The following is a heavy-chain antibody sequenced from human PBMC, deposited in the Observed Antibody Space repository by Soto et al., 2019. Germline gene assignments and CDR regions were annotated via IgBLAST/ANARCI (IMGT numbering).Heavy chain of an antibody. D-gene: IGHD1-1*01. CDR1: GFNFDNYW. CDR3: ARDTTGILDY. CDR2: IKQDGSDK. Sequence: GGSLRLSCAASGFNFDNYWMAWVRQAPGKGLEWVANIKQDGSDKNYVDSVKGRSTISRDNAKNSLYLQMNSLRAEDSAVYSCARDTTGILDYWGQGTLVTVSS. J-gene: IGHJ4*02. V-gene: IGHV3-7*01.